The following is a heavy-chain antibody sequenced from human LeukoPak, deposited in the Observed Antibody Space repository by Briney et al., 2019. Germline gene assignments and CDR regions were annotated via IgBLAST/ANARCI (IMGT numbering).Heavy chain of an antibody. CDR1: GFTFSSYS. CDR3: ASTTDILGYCSSTSCAFDY. CDR2: ISSSSYI. V-gene: IGHV3-21*01. J-gene: IGHJ4*02. D-gene: IGHD2-2*01. Sequence: GGSLRLSCAASGFTFSSYSMNWVRQAPGKGLEWVSSISSSSYIYYADSVKGRFTISRDNAKNSLYLQMNSLRAEDTAVYYCASTTDILGYCSSTSCAFDYWGQGTLVTVSS.